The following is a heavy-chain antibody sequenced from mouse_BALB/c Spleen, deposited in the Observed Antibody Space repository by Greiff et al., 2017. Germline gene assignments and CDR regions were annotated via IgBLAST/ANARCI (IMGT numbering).Heavy chain of an antibody. CDR2: ISSGSSTI. Sequence: EVKLMESGGGLVQPGGSRKLSCAASGFTFSSFGMHWVRQAPEKGLEWVAYISSGSSTIYYADTVKGRFTISRDNPKNTLFLQMTSLRSEDTAMYYCARGDYYGYWYFDVWGAGTTVTVSS. V-gene: IGHV5-17*02. J-gene: IGHJ1*01. CDR3: ARGDYYGYWYFDV. D-gene: IGHD1-1*01. CDR1: GFTFSSFG.